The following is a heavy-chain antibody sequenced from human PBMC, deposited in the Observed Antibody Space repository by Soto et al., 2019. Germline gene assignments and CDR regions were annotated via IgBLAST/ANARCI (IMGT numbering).Heavy chain of an antibody. CDR2: ISYDGSNK. V-gene: IGHV3-30-3*01. CDR3: ARDGHLGYCSSTSCYEYFQH. Sequence: GGSLRLSCAASGFTFSSYAMHWVRQAPGKGLEWVAVISYDGSNKYYADSVKGGFTISRENSKNTLYLQMNSLRAEDTAVYYCARDGHLGYCSSTSCYEYFQHWGQGTLVTVSS. D-gene: IGHD2-2*01. CDR1: GFTFSSYA. J-gene: IGHJ1*01.